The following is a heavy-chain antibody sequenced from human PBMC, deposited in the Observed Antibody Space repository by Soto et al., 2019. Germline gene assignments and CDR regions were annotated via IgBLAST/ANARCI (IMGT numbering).Heavy chain of an antibody. V-gene: IGHV3-23*01. CDR1: LFTFSSYA. CDR2: ISGSGGST. D-gene: IGHD4-17*01. J-gene: IGHJ4*02. Sequence: SLRLSCSSSLFTFSSYAMSWVLQYPLKGLEWVSAISGSGGSTYYADSVKGRFTISRDNSKNTLYLQMNSLRAEDTAVYYCAKIRTVTMVLGLYFEYWGQGTLVTVSS. CDR3: AKIRTVTMVLGLYFEY.